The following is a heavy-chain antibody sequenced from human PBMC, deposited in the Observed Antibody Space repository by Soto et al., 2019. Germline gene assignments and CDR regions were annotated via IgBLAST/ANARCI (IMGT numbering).Heavy chain of an antibody. J-gene: IGHJ4*02. CDR1: GFTFSNYA. Sequence: PGGSLRLSCAASGFTFSNYAMSWVRQTPGKGLEWVSVISGSGDTTYYADSVKGRFTISRDNSQNTLYLQMNSLRAEDAAVYSCAKVEYCTNGVCYPFLVYWGQGTLVTVSS. D-gene: IGHD2-8*01. CDR3: AKVEYCTNGVCYPFLVY. CDR2: ISGSGDTT. V-gene: IGHV3-23*01.